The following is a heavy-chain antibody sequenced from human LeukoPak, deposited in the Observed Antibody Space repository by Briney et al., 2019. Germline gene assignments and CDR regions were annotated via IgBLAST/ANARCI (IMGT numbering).Heavy chain of an antibody. Sequence: GGSLRLSCAASGFTFSNYAMSWVRQAPGEGLEWVSFISISGGSTYYADSVKGRFTISRDSSKNTLYLQMNSLRAEDTAVYYCAKNGRHWYFDLWGRGTLVTVSS. V-gene: IGHV3-23*01. CDR3: AKNGRHWYFDL. D-gene: IGHD1-1*01. CDR2: ISISGGST. J-gene: IGHJ2*01. CDR1: GFTFSNYA.